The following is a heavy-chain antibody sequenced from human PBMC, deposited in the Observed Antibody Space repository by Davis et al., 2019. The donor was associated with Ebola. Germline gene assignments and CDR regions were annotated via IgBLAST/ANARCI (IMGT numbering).Heavy chain of an antibody. CDR2: ISPNSGGT. V-gene: IGHV1-2*02. Sequence: ASVKVSCKASGGTFSSYAISWVRQAPGQGLEWMGWISPNSGGTNYAQKFQGRVTMTRDTSISTAYMELNRLTSDDTAVYYCAREGSGSHLGYWGQGTLVTVSS. J-gene: IGHJ4*02. CDR1: GGTFSSYA. D-gene: IGHD1-26*01. CDR3: AREGSGSHLGY.